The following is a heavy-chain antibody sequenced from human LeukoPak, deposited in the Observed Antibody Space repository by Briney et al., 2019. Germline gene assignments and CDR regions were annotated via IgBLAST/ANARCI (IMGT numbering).Heavy chain of an antibody. J-gene: IGHJ4*02. V-gene: IGHV3-48*03. CDR2: ISSSGSTI. Sequence: PGGSLRLSCAASGFTFSSYEMNWVRQAPGKGLEWVSYISSSGSTIYYADSVKGRFTISRDNSKNTLYLQMNSLRAEDTAVYYCAKYYAARSRSFDFWGQGTLVTVSS. CDR3: AKYYAARSRSFDF. D-gene: IGHD3-10*01. CDR1: GFTFSSYE.